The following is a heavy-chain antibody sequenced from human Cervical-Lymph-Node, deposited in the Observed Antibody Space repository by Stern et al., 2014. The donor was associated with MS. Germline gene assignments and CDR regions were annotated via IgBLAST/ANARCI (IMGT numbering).Heavy chain of an antibody. J-gene: IGHJ4*02. CDR3: ARGSDWYPLDY. Sequence: VQLVESGGGVVQPGRSLRLSCSPSGFAFSTYGMHWVRQAPGKGLEWVALISFDGAKTYYAVSVKGRFPISRDNPKNTLYLQMKSLRGEDTAVYYCARGSDWYPLDYWGQGTLVTVSS. D-gene: IGHD6-19*01. V-gene: IGHV3-30*03. CDR1: GFAFSTYG. CDR2: ISFDGAKT.